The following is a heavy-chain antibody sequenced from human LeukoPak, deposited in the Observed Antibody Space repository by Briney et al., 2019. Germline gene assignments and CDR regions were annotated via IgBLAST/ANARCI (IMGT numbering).Heavy chain of an antibody. CDR3: AKDRNYVGFGELFTFFDY. CDR2: ISGSGNTT. J-gene: IGHJ4*02. CDR1: GITFSSYA. V-gene: IGHV3-23*01. Sequence: GGSLRLSCAASGITFSSYAMNWVRQVPGKGLEWVSTISGSGNTTYYADSVKGRFTISRDNSKNTLYLQMNSLRAEDTAVYYCAKDRNYVGFGELFTFFDYWGQGTLVTVSS. D-gene: IGHD3-10*01.